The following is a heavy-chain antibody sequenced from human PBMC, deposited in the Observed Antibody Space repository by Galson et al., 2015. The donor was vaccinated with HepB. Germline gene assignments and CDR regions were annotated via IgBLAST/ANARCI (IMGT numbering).Heavy chain of an antibody. CDR3: ARSTSRLRFLEWLLSY. CDR2: INPNSGGT. Sequence: SVKVSCKASGGTFSSYAISWVRQAPGQGLEWMGRINPNSGGTNYAQKFQGRVTMTRDTSISTAYMELSRLRSDDTAVYYCARSTSRLRFLEWLLSYWGQGTLVTVSS. CDR1: GGTFSSYA. D-gene: IGHD3-3*01. V-gene: IGHV1-2*06. J-gene: IGHJ4*02.